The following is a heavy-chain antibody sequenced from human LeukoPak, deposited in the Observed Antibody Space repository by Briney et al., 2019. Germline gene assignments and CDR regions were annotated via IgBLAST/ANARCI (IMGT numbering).Heavy chain of an antibody. Sequence: SETLSLTCTVSGGSISSYYWSWIRQPPGKGLEWIGYIYYSGSTNYNPSLKSRVTISVDTSKNQFSPKLSSVTAADTAVYYCARQWYGMDVWGQGTTVTVSS. V-gene: IGHV4-59*08. CDR1: GGSISSYY. CDR3: ARQWYGMDV. CDR2: IYYSGST. J-gene: IGHJ6*02.